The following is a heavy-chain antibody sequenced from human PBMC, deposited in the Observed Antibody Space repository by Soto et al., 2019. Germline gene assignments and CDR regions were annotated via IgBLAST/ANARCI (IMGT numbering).Heavy chain of an antibody. CDR3: ASRDY. Sequence: QVQLVQSETEVKKPGASVKVSCKASGYTLTSYGISWVRQAPGQGLEWMGWISANSGNTNYAQNLQGRVTMTTDTSTNIAYMEVRSLRSDDTAVYYCASRDYWGQGTLVTVSS. CDR2: ISANSGNT. J-gene: IGHJ4*02. CDR1: GYTLTSYG. V-gene: IGHV1-18*01.